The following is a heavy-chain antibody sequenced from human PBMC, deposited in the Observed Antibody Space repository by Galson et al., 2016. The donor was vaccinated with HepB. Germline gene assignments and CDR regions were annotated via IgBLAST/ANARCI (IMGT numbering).Heavy chain of an antibody. D-gene: IGHD1-26*01. CDR2: ISFNENNK. J-gene: IGHJ4*02. Sequence: SLRLSCAASGFTFITYTMHWVRQAPGKGLEWVAVISFNENNKYYADSVKGRFTVSRDNSNNTLYLQMNTLKAEDTAVYYCARAGRNSYYFDYWGQGTLVSVSS. V-gene: IGHV3-30-3*01. CDR3: ARAGRNSYYFDY. CDR1: GFTFITYT.